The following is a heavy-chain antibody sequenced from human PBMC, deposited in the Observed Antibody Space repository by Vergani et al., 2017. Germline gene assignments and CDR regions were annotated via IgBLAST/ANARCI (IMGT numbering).Heavy chain of an antibody. Sequence: EVQLVESGGGLVKPGGSLRLSCAASGFTFSSYSMNWVRQAPGKGLEWVSSISSSSSYIYYADSVKGRFTISRDNAKNSLYLQMNSLRAEDTALYYCAKDMRDVDTAMVIDYWGQGTLVTVSS. CDR1: GFTFSSYS. V-gene: IGHV3-21*04. CDR2: ISSSSSYI. CDR3: AKDMRDVDTAMVIDY. J-gene: IGHJ4*02. D-gene: IGHD5-18*01.